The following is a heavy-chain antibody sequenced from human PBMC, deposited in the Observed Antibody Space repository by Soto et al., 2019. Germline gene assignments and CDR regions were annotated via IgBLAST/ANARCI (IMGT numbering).Heavy chain of an antibody. Sequence: QVQLQESGPGLVKPSGTLSLTCAVSSGSITSSNWWSWVRQSPGKGLEWIGEVYHGGRTNYNPSLQSLVTISIDKSKNQFFLTLNSATAADTAVYYCASHLTMAGTRGFDHWGQGTLVTVSS. CDR2: VYHGGRT. CDR1: SGSITSSNW. CDR3: ASHLTMAGTRGFDH. V-gene: IGHV4-4*02. J-gene: IGHJ4*02. D-gene: IGHD6-19*01.